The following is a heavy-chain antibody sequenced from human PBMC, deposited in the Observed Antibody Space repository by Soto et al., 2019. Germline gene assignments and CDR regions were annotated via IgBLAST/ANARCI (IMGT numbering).Heavy chain of an antibody. CDR3: ARPPGYISDWYYFDL. CDR2: ISPKSAGT. V-gene: IGHV1-2*02. CDR1: GYSFIDYY. Sequence: QVQLVQSGAEVKKPGASVKVSCEASGYSFIDYYIHWVRQAPGQGFVWMGRISPKSAGTDYAKKFEDRVTLTWDTSLNTAYMELSSLKSDDTAVYYCARPPGYISDWYYFDLWGQGTRVTVSS. D-gene: IGHD3-9*01. J-gene: IGHJ4*02.